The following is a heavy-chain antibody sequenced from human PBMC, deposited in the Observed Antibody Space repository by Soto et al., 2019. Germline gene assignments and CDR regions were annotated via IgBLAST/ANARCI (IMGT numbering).Heavy chain of an antibody. V-gene: IGHV1-2*02. CDR2: INPNSGGT. J-gene: IGHJ5*02. CDR1: GYTFTGYY. Sequence: ASVKVSCKASGYTFTGYYMHWVRQAPGQRLEWMGWINPNSGGTNYAQKFQGRVAMTRDTSISTAYMELSRLRSDDTAVYYCARVLVLLGELFTWGQGTLVTVSS. CDR3: ARVLVLLGELFT. D-gene: IGHD3-16*01.